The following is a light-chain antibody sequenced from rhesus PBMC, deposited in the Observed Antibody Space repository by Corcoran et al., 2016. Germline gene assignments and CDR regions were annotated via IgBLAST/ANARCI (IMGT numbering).Light chain of an antibody. Sequence: EVVRTQSPLALPITPGQPASISCRSSQSLVRSNGNTYLRGFQQKQGQPPRLLIYKVYHRYSGVPDRFSGSGGGTDFTMKSSRVEAEDVGGYYCMQYTHIPRTVGQGTKVQIK. CDR1: QSLVRSNGNTY. CDR2: KVY. V-gene: IGKV2-65*01. J-gene: IGKJ1*01. CDR3: MQYTHIPRT.